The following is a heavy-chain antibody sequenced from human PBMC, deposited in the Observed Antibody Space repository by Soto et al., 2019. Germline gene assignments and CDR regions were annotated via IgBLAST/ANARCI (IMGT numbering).Heavy chain of an antibody. Sequence: SETLSLTCTVHGGSISNYHWTWIPQPPGKGLEWIGYIYYSGNTNYNPSLKSRVTISLDTSKNQLSLKVSSVTAADTAVYYCARDLWGYCGTDCYPLDVWGQGTTVTVS. D-gene: IGHD2-21*02. J-gene: IGHJ6*02. CDR2: IYYSGNT. CDR3: ARDLWGYCGTDCYPLDV. V-gene: IGHV4-59*01. CDR1: GGSISNYH.